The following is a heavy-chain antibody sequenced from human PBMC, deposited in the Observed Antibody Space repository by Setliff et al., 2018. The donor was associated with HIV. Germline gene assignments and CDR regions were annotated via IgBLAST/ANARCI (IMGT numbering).Heavy chain of an antibody. Sequence: ASVKVSCKASGGTFSSYAISWVRQAPGQGLEWMGGIIPIFGTANYAQKFQGRVTITADESTSTAYMELSSLRSEDTAVYYCARGVXXXDPYPDYWGQGTLVTVSS. J-gene: IGHJ4*02. D-gene: IGHD3-10*01. CDR1: GGTFSSYA. CDR3: ARGVXXXDPYPDY. CDR2: IIPIFGTA. V-gene: IGHV1-69*13.